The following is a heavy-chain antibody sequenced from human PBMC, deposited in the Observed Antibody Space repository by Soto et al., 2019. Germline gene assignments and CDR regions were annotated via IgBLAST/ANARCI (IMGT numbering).Heavy chain of an antibody. CDR2: IIPIFGTA. CDR1: GGTFSSYA. V-gene: IGHV1-69*01. Sequence: QVQLVQSGAEVKKPGSSVKVSCKASGGTFSSYAISWVRQAPGQGLEWMGGIIPIFGTANYAQKFQGRVTITADEYTSTAYMELSSLRSEDTAVDYCAMEAVGQQLTSPPDYWGQGTLVTVST. D-gene: IGHD6-13*01. CDR3: AMEAVGQQLTSPPDY. J-gene: IGHJ4*02.